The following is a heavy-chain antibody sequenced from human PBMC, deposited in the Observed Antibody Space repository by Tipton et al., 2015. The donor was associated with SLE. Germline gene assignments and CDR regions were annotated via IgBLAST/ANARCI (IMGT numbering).Heavy chain of an antibody. CDR1: GGALSGYY. V-gene: IGHV4-34*01. CDR2: INDSGGT. Sequence: LRLSCTVYGGALSGYYCTWIRQSPGKGLEWIGDINDSGGTYYNPSLNSRLTISIDTSKKHFSLKLTSVTTADTGVYFCARVFTNAFDYWGQGALVTVSS. D-gene: IGHD2-8*01. J-gene: IGHJ4*02. CDR3: ARVFTNAFDY.